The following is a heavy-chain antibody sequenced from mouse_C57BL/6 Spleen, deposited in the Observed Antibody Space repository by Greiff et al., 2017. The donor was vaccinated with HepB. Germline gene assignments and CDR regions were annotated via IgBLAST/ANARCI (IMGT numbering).Heavy chain of an antibody. CDR1: GFSLSTFGMG. D-gene: IGHD2-4*01. Sequence: QVTLKESGPGILQPSQTLSLTCSFSGFSLSTFGMGVGWIRQPSGKGLEWLAHIWWDDDKYYNPALKSRLTISKDTSKNQVFLKIANVDTADTATYYCARIDRRAFYYDYGWFAYWGQGTLVTVSA. J-gene: IGHJ3*01. CDR3: ARIDRRAFYYDYGWFAY. V-gene: IGHV8-8*01. CDR2: IWWDDDK.